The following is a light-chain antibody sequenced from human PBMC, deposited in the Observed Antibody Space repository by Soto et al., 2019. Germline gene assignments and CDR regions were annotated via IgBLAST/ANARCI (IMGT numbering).Light chain of an antibody. CDR3: QQYGSSPYT. V-gene: IGKV3-20*01. CDR2: GAS. J-gene: IGKJ2*01. Sequence: EIVLTQSPGTLSFSPGERATLYCRASQSVSSSYLAWYQQKPGQAPRPLIYGASSRATGIPDRFSGSGSGTDFTLTISRLEPEDFAVYYCQQYGSSPYTFGQGTKLEIK. CDR1: QSVSSSY.